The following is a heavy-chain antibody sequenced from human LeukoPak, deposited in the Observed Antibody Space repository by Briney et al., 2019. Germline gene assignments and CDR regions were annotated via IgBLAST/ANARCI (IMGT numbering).Heavy chain of an antibody. Sequence: ASVKVSCKASGYTFTGYYMHAVRQAPGQGLEWMGWINPNSGGTNYAQKLQGWVTMTRDTSISTAYMELSRLRSDDTAVYYCARDALHHLDDPLDTPAAGLALFDYWGXXTLXTXSS. CDR2: INPNSGGT. CDR3: ARDALHHLDDPLDTPAAGLALFDY. V-gene: IGHV1-2*04. J-gene: IGHJ4*01. CDR1: GYTFTGYY. D-gene: IGHD6-13*01.